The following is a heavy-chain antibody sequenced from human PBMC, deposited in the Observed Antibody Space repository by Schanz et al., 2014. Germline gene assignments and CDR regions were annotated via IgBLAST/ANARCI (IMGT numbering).Heavy chain of an antibody. Sequence: EVQLVESGGGFVQPGGSLRLSCEASGFDFNSYSMNWVRQVPGKGLEWLSYIATSSSTRHYADSVKGRVTISRDNAKNSVSLQRRRLRVEDTAVYYCASGVHVSSLQKGLQFWGRGTLVIVSS. D-gene: IGHD3-10*01. V-gene: IGHV3-48*01. CDR3: ASGVHVSSLQKGLQF. J-gene: IGHJ1*01. CDR1: GFDFNSYS. CDR2: IATSSSTR.